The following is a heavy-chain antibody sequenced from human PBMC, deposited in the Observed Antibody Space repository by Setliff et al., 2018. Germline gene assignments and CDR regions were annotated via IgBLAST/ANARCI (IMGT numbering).Heavy chain of an antibody. D-gene: IGHD2-8*01. CDR3: ARIGFGYYSTSGAWYFDN. CDR1: GYSFTSYT. V-gene: IGHV1-3*01. Sequence: ASVKVSCKASGYSFTSYTIHWARQAPGQGLEWMGWISPGNGNTAYSQKIQDRVTITRDTSASTAYMELSSLRSEDTAVYYCARIGFGYYSTSGAWYFDNWGQGTRVTVPS. CDR2: ISPGNGNT. J-gene: IGHJ4*02.